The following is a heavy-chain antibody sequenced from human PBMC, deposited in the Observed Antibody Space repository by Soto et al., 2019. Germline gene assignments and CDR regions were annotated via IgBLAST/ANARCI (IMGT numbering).Heavy chain of an antibody. V-gene: IGHV3-30*03. Sequence: QVQLVESGGGVVQPGTSLRLSCAASGFTFSSYAMHWVRQAPGKGLEWVAVVSYDGSHEFYADFVEGRFTIARDNSKDTLYLQMNSLRAEDTAVYYCATDVYAPQTYGDYNFHYWGQGTLVTVSS. CDR1: GFTFSSYA. D-gene: IGHD4-17*01. CDR2: VSYDGSHE. CDR3: ATDVYAPQTYGDYNFHY. J-gene: IGHJ4*02.